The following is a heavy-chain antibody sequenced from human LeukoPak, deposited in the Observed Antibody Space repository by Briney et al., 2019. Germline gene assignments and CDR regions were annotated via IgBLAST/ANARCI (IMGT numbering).Heavy chain of an antibody. J-gene: IGHJ4*02. CDR1: GFTFSSYG. CDR3: ARGQVDFDY. D-gene: IGHD5-12*01. CDR2: TSTSSVTI. Sequence: PGGSLRLSCAASGFTFSSYGMNWVRQAPGKGPEWVSYTSTSSVTIYYADSVRGRFTISRDNAKNSLYLQMNSLRDEDTAVYYCARGQVDFDYWGQGTLVTVSS. V-gene: IGHV3-48*02.